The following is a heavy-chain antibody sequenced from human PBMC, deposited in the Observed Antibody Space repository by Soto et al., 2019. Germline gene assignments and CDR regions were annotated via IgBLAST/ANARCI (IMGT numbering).Heavy chain of an antibody. D-gene: IGHD2-15*01. CDR2: TYYRSRWYS. CDR3: ARSEEDSDYYYYGMDV. Sequence: SQTLSLTCVGSGDTVSSNSVAWNWVRQSPSRGLEWLGMTYYRSRWYSDYAVSVRSRIDINAETSKNQVSLQLNSVTPEDTAVYYCARSEEDSDYYYYGMDVWGQGTTVTVSS. CDR1: GDTVSSNSVA. V-gene: IGHV6-1*01. J-gene: IGHJ6*02.